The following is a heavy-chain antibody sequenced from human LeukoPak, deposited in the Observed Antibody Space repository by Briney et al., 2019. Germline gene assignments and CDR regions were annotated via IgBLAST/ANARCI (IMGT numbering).Heavy chain of an antibody. V-gene: IGHV5-51*01. CDR3: AREAGRGDAFDI. CDR2: ISPGDSAI. D-gene: IGHD3-10*01. CDR1: GYSFTSNW. J-gene: IGHJ3*02. Sequence: AESLKISCKGSGYSFTSNWIGWVRQLRGKGLEWMWIISPGDSAIRYSPPFQGQVTTATDKSTSNAYLQRSSLEASDTAMYYCAREAGRGDAFDIWGQGTMVTVSS.